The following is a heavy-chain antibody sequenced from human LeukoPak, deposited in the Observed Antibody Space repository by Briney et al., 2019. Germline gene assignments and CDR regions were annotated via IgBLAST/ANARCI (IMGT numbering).Heavy chain of an antibody. V-gene: IGHV1-2*02. Sequence: GASVKVSCKASGYTFTGYYMHWVRQAPGQGLEWMGWINPNSGGTNYAQKFQGRVTMTRDTSISTAYMELSRLRSDDTAVYYCASHPFSGSYSRYAFDIWGQGTMVTVSS. CDR1: GYTFTGYY. CDR2: INPNSGGT. D-gene: IGHD1-26*01. J-gene: IGHJ3*02. CDR3: ASHPFSGSYSRYAFDI.